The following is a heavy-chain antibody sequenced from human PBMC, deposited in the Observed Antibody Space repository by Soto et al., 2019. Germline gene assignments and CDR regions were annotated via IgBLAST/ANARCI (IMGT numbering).Heavy chain of an antibody. CDR3: ARRETGTIFRVVSPYDALDI. Sequence: SETMSLTCTFSGFSLSSSIYYLGWISQPPGKGLEWIGSIYYSGSTYYNPSLKSRVTISVDTSKNQFSLKLSSVTAADTAVYYCARRETGTIFRVVSPYDALDIRGQGTMVTVSS. D-gene: IGHD3-3*02. CDR1: GFSLSSSIYY. J-gene: IGHJ3*02. V-gene: IGHV4-39*01. CDR2: IYYSGST.